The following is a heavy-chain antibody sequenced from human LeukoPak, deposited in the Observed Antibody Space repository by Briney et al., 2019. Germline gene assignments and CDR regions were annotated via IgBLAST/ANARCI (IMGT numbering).Heavy chain of an antibody. Sequence: ASVKVSCKASGYTFSSHDIYWVRQAPGQGLEWMGWMNLNSGDTYYAQNFQGRFSITSHTSKSTTYMDLASLAPEDTAVYYCARVPVPAPRRGLYFDYWGQGTLITVSS. J-gene: IGHJ4*02. V-gene: IGHV1-8*01. CDR2: MNLNSGDT. CDR3: ARVPVPAPRRGLYFDY. D-gene: IGHD2-2*01. CDR1: GYTFSSHD.